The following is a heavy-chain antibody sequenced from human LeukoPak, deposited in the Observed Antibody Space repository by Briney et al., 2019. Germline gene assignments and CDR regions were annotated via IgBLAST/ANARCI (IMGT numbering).Heavy chain of an antibody. J-gene: IGHJ6*02. CDR3: ARDRVATGFDPRVVDGMDV. D-gene: IGHD5-12*01. CDR2: IYYSGST. V-gene: IGHV4-39*07. Sequence: PSETLSLTCTVSGGSISSSSYYWGWIRQPPGKGLEWIGSIYYSGSTYYNPSLKSRVTISVDTSKNQFSLKLSSVTAADTAVYYCARDRVATGFDPRVVDGMDVWGQGTTVTVSS. CDR1: GGSISSSSYY.